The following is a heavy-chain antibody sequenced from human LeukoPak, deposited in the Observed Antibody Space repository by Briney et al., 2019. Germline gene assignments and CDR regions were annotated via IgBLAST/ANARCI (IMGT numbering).Heavy chain of an antibody. D-gene: IGHD3-9*01. CDR3: ARGLVGDDVLTDDTSDALSF. Sequence: ASVKVSCKASGYTFISYDIFWVRQASGQGLEWMAWMNPKSGNTDYAQSFQGRVTLTRNTSIHTVYMELNNLRSEDTAVYFCARGLVGDDVLTDDTSDALSFRGQGTMVTVSS. V-gene: IGHV1-8*02. CDR2: MNPKSGNT. CDR1: GYTFISYD. J-gene: IGHJ3*01.